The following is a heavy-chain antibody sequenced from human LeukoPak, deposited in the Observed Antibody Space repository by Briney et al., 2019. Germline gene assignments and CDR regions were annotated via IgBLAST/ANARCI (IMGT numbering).Heavy chain of an antibody. Sequence: PGGSLRLSCATSGFTFSTYAMTWVRQAPGKGLEWVSTLTASGGSTYYADSVKGRFSISRDNSKNSLYLQMNSLRAEDTAVYYCARQYSSSWYVPYYYYGMDVWGQGTTVTVSS. CDR2: LTASGGST. CDR1: GFTFSTYA. CDR3: ARQYSSSWYVPYYYYGMDV. V-gene: IGHV3-23*01. J-gene: IGHJ6*02. D-gene: IGHD6-13*01.